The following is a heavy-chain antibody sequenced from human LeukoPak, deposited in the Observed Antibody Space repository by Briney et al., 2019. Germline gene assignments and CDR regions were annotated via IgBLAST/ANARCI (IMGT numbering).Heavy chain of an antibody. Sequence: PGGSLRLSCAASGFTFSSYEMNWVRQAPGKGLEWVSYISSSGSTIYYADSVKGRFTISRDNAKNSLYLQMNSLSAEDTAVYYCARGYCSSTSCRTSYYYMDVWGKGTTVTVSS. CDR1: GFTFSSYE. CDR2: ISSSGSTI. J-gene: IGHJ6*03. CDR3: ARGYCSSTSCRTSYYYMDV. D-gene: IGHD2-2*01. V-gene: IGHV3-48*03.